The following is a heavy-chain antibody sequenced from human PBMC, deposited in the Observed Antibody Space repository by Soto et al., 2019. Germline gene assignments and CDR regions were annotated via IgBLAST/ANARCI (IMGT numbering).Heavy chain of an antibody. V-gene: IGHV3-23*01. Sequence: PGGSLRLSCVAAGFTFSSAAMNWVRQAPGKGLEWVSIISDTGTRTHYADSVKGRFTISRDNSKNTLYLDMNRLRAEDTAVYYCAKSLDIHYKDWFDPWGQGTLVTVSS. D-gene: IGHD4-4*01. CDR1: GFTFSSAA. J-gene: IGHJ5*02. CDR2: ISDTGTRT. CDR3: AKSLDIHYKDWFDP.